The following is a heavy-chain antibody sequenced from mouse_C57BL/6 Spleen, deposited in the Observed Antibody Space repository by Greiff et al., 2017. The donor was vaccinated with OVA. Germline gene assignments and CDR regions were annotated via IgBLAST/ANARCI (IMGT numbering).Heavy chain of an antibody. CDR1: GYAFTNYL. Sequence: QVQLQQSGAELVRPGTSVKVSCKASGYAFTNYLIEWVKQRLGQGLEWIGVINPGSGGTNYNEKFKGKATLTADKSSSTAYMQLSSLTSEDSAVYFCARDTTVVEDYYAMDYWGQGTSVTVSS. D-gene: IGHD1-1*01. CDR3: ARDTTVVEDYYAMDY. J-gene: IGHJ4*01. CDR2: INPGSGGT. V-gene: IGHV1-54*01.